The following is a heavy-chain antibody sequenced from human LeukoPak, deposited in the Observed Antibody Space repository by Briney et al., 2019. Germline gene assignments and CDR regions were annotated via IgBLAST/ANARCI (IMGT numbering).Heavy chain of an antibody. CDR1: GYTFTSYD. CDR2: MNPNSGNT. D-gene: IGHD6-13*01. V-gene: IGHV1-8*03. J-gene: IGHJ6*03. Sequence: EASVKVSCKASGYTFTSYDINWVRQATGQGLEWMGWMNPNSGNTGYAQKFQGGVTITRNTSISTAYMELSSLRSEDTAVYYCARVIGYSSSWYNYYMDVWGKGTTVTVSS. CDR3: ARVIGYSSSWYNYYMDV.